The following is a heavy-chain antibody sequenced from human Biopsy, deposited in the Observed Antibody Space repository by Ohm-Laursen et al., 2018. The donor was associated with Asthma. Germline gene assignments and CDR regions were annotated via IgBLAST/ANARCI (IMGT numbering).Heavy chain of an antibody. D-gene: IGHD4-23*01. J-gene: IGHJ3*02. Sequence: SLRLSCAASGFTVSTNGMSWVRQPPGKGLEWVSVIYSGGGTYYADSVQVRVTISRDNSKNTLSLQMNSLRAEDTAVYYCARAYGGSFFSGSFDIWGQGTMVTVSS. CDR3: ARAYGGSFFSGSFDI. CDR1: GFTVSTNG. V-gene: IGHV3-53*01. CDR2: IYSGGGT.